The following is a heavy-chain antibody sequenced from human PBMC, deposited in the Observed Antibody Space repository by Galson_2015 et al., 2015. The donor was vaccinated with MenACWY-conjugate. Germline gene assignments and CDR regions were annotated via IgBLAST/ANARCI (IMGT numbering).Heavy chain of an antibody. J-gene: IGHJ6*02. V-gene: IGHV1-69*13. Sequence: SVKVSCKASGGTFSNYAISWVRRAPGQGLEWMGGIIPIFPRADYAQNFQGRVTITADESTSTADMELSSLRSEDTAVYYCARLAGEFWSGYNISFYYGLDVWGQGTTVTVSS. CDR2: IIPIFPRA. CDR3: ARLAGEFWSGYNISFYYGLDV. D-gene: IGHD3-3*01. CDR1: GGTFSNYA.